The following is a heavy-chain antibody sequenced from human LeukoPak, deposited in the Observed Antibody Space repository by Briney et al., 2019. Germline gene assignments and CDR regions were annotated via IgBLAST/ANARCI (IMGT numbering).Heavy chain of an antibody. CDR2: ISYDGSNK. V-gene: IGHV3-30*04. Sequence: PGGSLRLSCAASGFTFSTYAMHWVRQAPGKGLEWVAVISYDGSNKYYADSVKGRFTISRVNSKNTLYLQMNSLRAEDTAVYYCARGDLAFDYWGQGTLVTVSS. J-gene: IGHJ4*02. D-gene: IGHD3-16*01. CDR1: GFTFSTYA. CDR3: ARGDLAFDY.